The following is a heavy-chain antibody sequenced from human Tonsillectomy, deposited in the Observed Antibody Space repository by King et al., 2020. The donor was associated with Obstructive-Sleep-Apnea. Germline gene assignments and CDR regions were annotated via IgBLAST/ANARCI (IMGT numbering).Heavy chain of an antibody. V-gene: IGHV3-15*01. CDR1: GFTFSNAW. Sequence: EVQLVESGGGLVKPGGSLRLSCAASGFTFSNAWMSWVRQAPGKGLEWVGRIKSKTDGGTTDYAAPVKGRFTISRDDSKNTLYLQMNSLKTEDTAVYYCATYLWFGEYLGAWGQGTLVTVSS. D-gene: IGHD3-10*01. CDR2: IKSKTDGGTT. CDR3: ATYLWFGEYLGA. J-gene: IGHJ5*02.